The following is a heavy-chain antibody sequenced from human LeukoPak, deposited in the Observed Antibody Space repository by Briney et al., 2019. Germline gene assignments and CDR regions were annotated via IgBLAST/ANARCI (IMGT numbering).Heavy chain of an antibody. J-gene: IGHJ4*02. CDR2: ISRSGNTT. CDR3: AKHTY. V-gene: IGHV3-48*03. CDR1: GFTFSNYD. Sequence: PGGSLRLSCAASGFTFSNYDMNWVRQAPGKGLEWVSHISRSGNTTYYGDSVKGRFTISRDNAKNSLYLQMNSLRAEDTAVYYCAKHTYWGQGALVTVSS.